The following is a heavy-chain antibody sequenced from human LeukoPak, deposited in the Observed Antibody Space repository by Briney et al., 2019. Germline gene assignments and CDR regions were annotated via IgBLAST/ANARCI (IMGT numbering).Heavy chain of an antibody. J-gene: IGHJ4*02. CDR2: ISDSTTYI. D-gene: IGHD3-10*01. CDR1: GFTFRTYA. V-gene: IGHV3-21*01. Sequence: GGSLRLSCAASGFTFRTYAMNWVRQAPGKGLEWVSSISDSTTYIYYADSVKGRFTISRVNAKNSLYLQMNSLRAEDTAVYYCARYYGSGSPPFDSWGQGTLVTVSS. CDR3: ARYYGSGSPPFDS.